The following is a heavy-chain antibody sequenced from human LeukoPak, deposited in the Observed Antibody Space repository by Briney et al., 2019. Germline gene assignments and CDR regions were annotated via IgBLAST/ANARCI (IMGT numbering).Heavy chain of an antibody. CDR3: ARADRLDGAPYLIGP. V-gene: IGHV1-2*02. CDR1: GYTFIDYY. J-gene: IGHJ5*02. D-gene: IGHD2-21*01. Sequence: ASVKVSCKTSGYTFIDYYMHWVRQASGQGLEWMGWINPNSGVTSSAQKFRDRVTMTRDTSMNTVYMEVRWLTSDDTAIYYCARADRLDGAPYLIGPWGQGTLVTVPS. CDR2: INPNSGVT.